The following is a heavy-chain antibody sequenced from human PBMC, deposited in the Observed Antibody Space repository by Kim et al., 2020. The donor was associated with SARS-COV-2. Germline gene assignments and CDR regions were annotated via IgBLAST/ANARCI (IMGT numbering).Heavy chain of an antibody. J-gene: IGHJ4*02. D-gene: IGHD2-2*01. CDR3: AKGTTSTTYSATDY. Sequence: DSVKARFTIPRENSKNTLSLQMNSLRAEDTAVYYCAKGTTSTTYSATDYWGQGTLVTVSS. V-gene: IGHV3-23*01.